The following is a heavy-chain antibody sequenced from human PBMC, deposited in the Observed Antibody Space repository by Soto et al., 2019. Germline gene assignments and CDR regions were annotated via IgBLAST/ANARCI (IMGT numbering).Heavy chain of an antibody. D-gene: IGHD6-19*01. J-gene: IGHJ4*02. CDR3: ARAVGDPLYYLDY. Sequence: PSETLSLTCTVSSDSISSYYGIWIRQSPGKGLEWIGYTDYSGNTNYNPSLKSRVTISGDTSKNQFSLRLSSVTAADTAVYYCARAVGDPLYYLDYWGQGTLVTVSS. CDR1: SDSISSYY. V-gene: IGHV4-59*08. CDR2: TDYSGNT.